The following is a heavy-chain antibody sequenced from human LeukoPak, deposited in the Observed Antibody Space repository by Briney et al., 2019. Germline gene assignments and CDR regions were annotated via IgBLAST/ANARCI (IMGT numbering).Heavy chain of an antibody. CDR2: ISSSGSTI. CDR1: GFTLSSYE. J-gene: IGHJ6*03. D-gene: IGHD1-1*01. Sequence: GGSLRLSCAASGFTLSSYEMKWVRQAPGKGLEWGSYISSSGSTIYYADSVKGRFTISRDNAKNSLYLQMNSLRAEDTAVYYCARGGTPGYHDQYYMDVWGKGTTVTVSS. V-gene: IGHV3-48*03. CDR3: ARGGTPGYHDQYYMDV.